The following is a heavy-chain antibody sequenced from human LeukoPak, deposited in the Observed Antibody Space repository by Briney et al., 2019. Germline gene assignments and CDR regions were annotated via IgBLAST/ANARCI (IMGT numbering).Heavy chain of an antibody. J-gene: IGHJ4*02. CDR3: ARVCNSGSYPELDH. V-gene: IGHV3-30*03. CDR2: ISYDGSNK. D-gene: IGHD3-10*01. CDR1: GFTFSSYG. Sequence: GGSLRLSCAASGFTFSSYGMHWVRQAPGKGLEWVAVISYDGSNKYYVDSVKGRFTISRDNSKNTLYLQMNSLRAEDTAVYYCARVCNSGSYPELDHWGQGTLVTVSS.